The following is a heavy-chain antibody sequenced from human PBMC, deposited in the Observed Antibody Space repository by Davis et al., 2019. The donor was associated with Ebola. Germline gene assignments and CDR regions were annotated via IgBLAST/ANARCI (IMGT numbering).Heavy chain of an antibody. J-gene: IGHJ6*02. CDR2: ISGSGGST. V-gene: IGHV3-23*01. CDR3: ARDRWELPYYYGMDV. D-gene: IGHD1-26*01. Sequence: GESLKISCAASGFTFSTYWMHWVRQVPGKGLEWVSAISGSGGSTYYADSVKGRFTISRDNSKNTLYLQMNSLRAEDTAVYYCARDRWELPYYYGMDVWGQGTTVTVSS. CDR1: GFTFSTYW.